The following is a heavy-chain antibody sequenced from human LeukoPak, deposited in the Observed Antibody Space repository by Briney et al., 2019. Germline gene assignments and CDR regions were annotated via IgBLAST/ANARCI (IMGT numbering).Heavy chain of an antibody. D-gene: IGHD2-2*02. CDR3: ARDRIGCGSSSCYIDY. V-gene: IGHV1-2*06. Sequence: ASVKVSCKASGYTFTGYYMHWVRQAPGQGLEWMGRINPNSGDTSSARKFQGRVTMTRDTSISTAYMELSRLRSDDTAVYYCARDRIGCGSSSCYIDYWGQGTLVTVSS. CDR1: GYTFTGYY. J-gene: IGHJ4*02. CDR2: INPNSGDT.